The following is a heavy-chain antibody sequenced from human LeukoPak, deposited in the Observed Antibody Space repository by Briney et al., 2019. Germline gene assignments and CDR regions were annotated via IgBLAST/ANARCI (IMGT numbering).Heavy chain of an antibody. D-gene: IGHD3-10*01. CDR2: IGSSGSTI. V-gene: IGHV3-11*01. Sequence: KTGGSLRLSCAASGFTFSDYYMSWIGQAAGQGLEWVSYIGSSGSTIYYADSVKGRFTISRDNAKNSLYLQMNSLRAEDTAVYYCARHHWDSGSYGSFFDYWGQGTLVTVSS. CDR1: GFTFSDYY. CDR3: ARHHWDSGSYGSFFDY. J-gene: IGHJ4*02.